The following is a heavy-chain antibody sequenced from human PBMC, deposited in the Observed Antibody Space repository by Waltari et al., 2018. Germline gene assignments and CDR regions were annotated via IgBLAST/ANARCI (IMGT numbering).Heavy chain of an antibody. CDR1: GFTFSKYE. CDR2: IDKTGSRT. Sequence: EVQLVESGGDLVQPGESLRLNCETSGFTFSKYELNWIRQAPGRGLEWIAYIDKTGSRTFYSDSVRGRFTISRDDAKSSVYLQMTNLRVDDSALYYCARGIVGATGWGQGTLVTVSS. V-gene: IGHV3-48*03. J-gene: IGHJ4*02. D-gene: IGHD1-26*01. CDR3: ARGIVGATG.